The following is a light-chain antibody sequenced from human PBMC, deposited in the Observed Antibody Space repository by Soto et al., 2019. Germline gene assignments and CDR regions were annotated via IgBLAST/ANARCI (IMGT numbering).Light chain of an antibody. Sequence: QSALTQPASVSGSPGQSITISCTGTSSDVGGYNYVSWYQQHPGKAPKLMIYDINNRPSGVSDRFSGSKSGNTASLTISGLQAEDEADYYCSSYTSRNTYVFGIGTKVTVL. CDR2: DIN. V-gene: IGLV2-14*01. CDR3: SSYTSRNTYV. CDR1: SSDVGGYNY. J-gene: IGLJ1*01.